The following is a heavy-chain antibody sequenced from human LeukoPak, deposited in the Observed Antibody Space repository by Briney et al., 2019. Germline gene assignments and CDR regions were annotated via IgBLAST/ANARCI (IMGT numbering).Heavy chain of an antibody. V-gene: IGHV3-23*01. D-gene: IGHD2-15*01. Sequence: GGTLRLSCAASGFTFSNYAMSWVRQAPGRGLEWVSAISGGGGSTYYADSVKGRFTISRDNSKNTLHLQMNSLRAEDTAIYHCARQLGYCSDGSCYFDYWGQGTLVPVSS. CDR2: ISGGGGST. CDR1: GFTFSNYA. CDR3: ARQLGYCSDGSCYFDY. J-gene: IGHJ4*02.